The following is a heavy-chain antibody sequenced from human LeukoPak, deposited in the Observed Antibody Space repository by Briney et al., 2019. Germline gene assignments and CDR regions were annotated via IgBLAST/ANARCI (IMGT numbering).Heavy chain of an antibody. D-gene: IGHD6-19*01. CDR2: INHSGTT. V-gene: IGHV4-34*01. J-gene: IGHJ5*02. CDR3: AKGAGPPWFDP. CDR1: GGSFSGYS. Sequence: PSETLSLTCAVYGGSFSGYSWTWIRQPPGKGLEWIGEINHSGTTDYNPSLQSRVTISLDTSKNQFSLKVTSVTAADTAVYYCAKGAGPPWFDPWGQGTLVTVSS.